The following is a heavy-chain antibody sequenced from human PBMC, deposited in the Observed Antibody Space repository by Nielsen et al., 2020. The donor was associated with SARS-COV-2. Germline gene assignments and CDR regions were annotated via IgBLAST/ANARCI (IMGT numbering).Heavy chain of an antibody. V-gene: IGHV3-15*01. D-gene: IGHD2-15*01. Sequence: GGSLRLSCTASQTSFSSSWMSWVRQRPGKGLEWIGRVKSKSEGGATDYAAAVKGRFTIFRDGSENTVYLQMNSLKTDDTAVYHCAIEGLYCGDGSCYWRGFYDGMDVWGQGTTVTVAS. J-gene: IGHJ6*02. CDR1: QTSFSSSW. CDR3: AIEGLYCGDGSCYWRGFYDGMDV. CDR2: VKSKSEGGAT.